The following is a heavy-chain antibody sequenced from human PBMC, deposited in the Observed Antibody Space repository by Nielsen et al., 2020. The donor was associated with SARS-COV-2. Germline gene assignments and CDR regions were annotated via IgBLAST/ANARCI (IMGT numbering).Heavy chain of an antibody. V-gene: IGHV3-30-3*01. CDR1: GFTFSSYA. J-gene: IGHJ6*03. CDR2: ISYDGSNK. Sequence: GGSLRLSCAASGFTFSSYAMHWVRQAPGKGLEWVAVISYDGSNKYYADSVKGRFTISRDNSKNTLYLQMNSLRAEDTAVYYCASVRRDYSNYVVNYYYMDVWGKGTTVTVSS. D-gene: IGHD4-11*01. CDR3: ASVRRDYSNYVVNYYYMDV.